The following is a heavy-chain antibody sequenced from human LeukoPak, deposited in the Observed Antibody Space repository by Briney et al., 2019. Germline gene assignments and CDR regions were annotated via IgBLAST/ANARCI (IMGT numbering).Heavy chain of an antibody. CDR1: GFTFSSYG. CDR2: ISYDGSNK. D-gene: IGHD2-15*01. Sequence: SGGPLRLSCAASGFTFSSYGMHWVRQAPGKGLEWVAVISYDGSNKYYADSVKGRFTISRDNSKNTLYLQMNSLRAEDTAVYYCAKDRAFTPPLAFDNWGQGTLVTVSS. V-gene: IGHV3-30*18. CDR3: AKDRAFTPPLAFDN. J-gene: IGHJ4*02.